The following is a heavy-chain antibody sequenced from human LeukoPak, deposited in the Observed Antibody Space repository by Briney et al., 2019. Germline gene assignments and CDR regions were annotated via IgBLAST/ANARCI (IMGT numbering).Heavy chain of an antibody. CDR1: GGTFSSYA. CDR3: ARGFYSNYDGLRIDY. J-gene: IGHJ4*02. V-gene: IGHV1-69*13. CDR2: IIPIFGTA. D-gene: IGHD4-11*01. Sequence: SVKVSCKASGGTFSSYAISWVRQAPGPGLEWMGGIIPIFGTANYAQKFQGRVTITADESTSTPYMELSSLRSEDTAVYYCARGFYSNYDGLRIDYWGQGTLVTVSS.